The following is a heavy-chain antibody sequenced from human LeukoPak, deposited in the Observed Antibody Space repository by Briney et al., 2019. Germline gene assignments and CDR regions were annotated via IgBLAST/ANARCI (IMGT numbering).Heavy chain of an antibody. J-gene: IGHJ4*02. CDR1: GFTFSSYW. CDR2: INSDGSST. CDR3: ARALRSGEFDY. D-gene: IGHD3-10*01. V-gene: IGHV3-74*01. Sequence: GGSLRLSCAASGFTFSSYWMHWVRQAPGKGLVWVSRINSDGSSTSYADSVKGRFTISRDNAKNTLYLQMNSLRAEDTAAYYCARALRSGEFDYWGQGTLVTVSS.